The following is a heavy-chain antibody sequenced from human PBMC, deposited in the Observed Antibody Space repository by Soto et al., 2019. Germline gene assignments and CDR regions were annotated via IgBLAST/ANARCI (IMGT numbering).Heavy chain of an antibody. Sequence: ASVKVSCKASGYTFTSYNINWVRQATGQGLEWLGYMNPNSGTTGYAQTFQDRITLTRDTSISTAYMELSSLTSDDTAVYFCVRYGVAADYWGQGTLVTVSS. J-gene: IGHJ4*02. CDR1: GYTFTSYN. CDR2: MNPNSGTT. D-gene: IGHD4-17*01. V-gene: IGHV1-8*01. CDR3: VRYGVAADY.